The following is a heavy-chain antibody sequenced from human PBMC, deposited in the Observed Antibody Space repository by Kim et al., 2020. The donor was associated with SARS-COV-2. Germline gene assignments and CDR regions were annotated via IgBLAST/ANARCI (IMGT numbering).Heavy chain of an antibody. CDR2: T. Sequence: TYYDRALKSRVTISVNTSKNQFSLKRSSVTAADTAVYYCARHSRIVVVPAAILAWGQGTLVTVSS. V-gene: IGHV4-39*01. CDR3: ARHSRIVVVPAAILA. J-gene: IGHJ4*02. D-gene: IGHD2-2*01.